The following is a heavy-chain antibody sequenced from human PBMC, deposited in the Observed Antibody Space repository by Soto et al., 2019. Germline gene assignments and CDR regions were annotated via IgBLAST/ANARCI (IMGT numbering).Heavy chain of an antibody. CDR1: GFSLSTSGVG. Sequence: GSGPTLVNPTQTLTLTCTFSGFSLSTSGVGVGWIRQPPGKALEWLALIYWDDGKRYSPSLKSRLTITKDTSKNQVVLTMTNMDPVDTATYYCAHIPTGGYYMGNWFDPWGQGTLVTVSS. CDR2: IYWDDGK. D-gene: IGHD3-3*01. V-gene: IGHV2-5*02. J-gene: IGHJ5*02. CDR3: AHIPTGGYYMGNWFDP.